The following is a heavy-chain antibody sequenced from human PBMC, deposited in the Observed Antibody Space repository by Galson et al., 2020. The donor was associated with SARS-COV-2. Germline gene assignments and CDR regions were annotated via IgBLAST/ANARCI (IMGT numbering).Heavy chain of an antibody. Sequence: GESLKISCKGSGYTFSNYWIGWVRQMPGKGLEWMGLIHDGDSDIRYSPSFQGHVTISVDRAVATAYLQWSSLKASDTAIYFCARRDYYDSSAFPYWGQGTLVTVSS. CDR2: IHDGDSDI. V-gene: IGHV5-51*01. J-gene: IGHJ4*02. CDR1: GYTFSNYW. D-gene: IGHD3-22*01. CDR3: ARRDYYDSSAFPY.